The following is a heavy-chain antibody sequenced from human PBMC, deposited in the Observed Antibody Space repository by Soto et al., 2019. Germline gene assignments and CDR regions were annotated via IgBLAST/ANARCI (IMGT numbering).Heavy chain of an antibody. CDR3: ARDMFAANGDYYGMDV. D-gene: IGHD3-10*02. V-gene: IGHV1-2*04. CDR1: GYTFTGYY. Sequence: GAVQVSFKASGYTFTGYYMHWVRQAPGQGLEWMGWINPNSGGTNYAQKFQGWVTMTRDTSISTAYMELRRLRSDDTAVYYCARDMFAANGDYYGMDVWGQGTTVTVSS. J-gene: IGHJ6*02. CDR2: INPNSGGT.